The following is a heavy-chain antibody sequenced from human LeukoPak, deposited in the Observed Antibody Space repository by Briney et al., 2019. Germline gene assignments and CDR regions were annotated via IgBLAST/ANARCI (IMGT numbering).Heavy chain of an antibody. CDR2: IRHDGSNK. J-gene: IGHJ5*02. V-gene: IGHV3-30*02. Sequence: GGSLRLSCAASGFTFSSYGIHWVRQAPGKGLEWVAFIRHDGSNKYYADSVKGRFTISRDNSKNTLYLQVNSLRAEDTAVYYCAKGTSMTTPRGNWFDPWGQGTLVTVSS. CDR1: GFTFSSYG. CDR3: AKGTSMTTPRGNWFDP. D-gene: IGHD4-17*01.